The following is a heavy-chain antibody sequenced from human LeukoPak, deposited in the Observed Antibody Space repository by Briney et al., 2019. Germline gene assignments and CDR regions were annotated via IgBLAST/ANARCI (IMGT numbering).Heavy chain of an antibody. V-gene: IGHV4-38-2*02. J-gene: IGHJ6*03. D-gene: IGHD3-22*01. Sequence: SETLSLTCTVSGYSISSGYYWGWIRQPPGKGLEWIGSIYHSGSTYYNPSLKSRVTISVDTSKNQFSLKLSSETAADTAVYYCARQRYYYDSSGPYMDVWGKGTTVTISS. CDR3: ARQRYYYDSSGPYMDV. CDR1: GYSISSGYY. CDR2: IYHSGST.